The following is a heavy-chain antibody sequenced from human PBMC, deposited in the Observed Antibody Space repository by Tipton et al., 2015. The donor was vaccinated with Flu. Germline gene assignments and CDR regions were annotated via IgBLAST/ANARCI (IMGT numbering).Heavy chain of an antibody. V-gene: IGHV4-59*01. D-gene: IGHD6-19*01. Sequence: TLSLTCTFSGGSISSYYWSWLRQPPGKGLEWLGYIYYTGSTNSNPSLKSRVTISVDTSKNQVSLKLSSVTAAATAVYYCARGAPRRIAVADPYYFEYWGQGTLVTVSS. CDR3: ARGAPRRIAVADPYYFEY. CDR2: IYYTGST. CDR1: GGSISSYY. J-gene: IGHJ4*02.